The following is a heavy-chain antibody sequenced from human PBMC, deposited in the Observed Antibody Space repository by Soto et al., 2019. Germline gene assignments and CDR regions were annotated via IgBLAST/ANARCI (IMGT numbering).Heavy chain of an antibody. J-gene: IGHJ5*02. CDR1: GFTFSDYG. CDR3: ARDNSAGAGENWFDP. Sequence: GGSLRLSCAASGFTFSDYGMHWVRQAPGKGLEWVALTWYDESIKVYADSVKGRFTISRDNSKNTLYLQMNNLRPEDTAVYFCARDNSAGAGENWFDPWGQGTLVTVSS. D-gene: IGHD1-26*01. CDR2: TWYDESIK. V-gene: IGHV3-33*01.